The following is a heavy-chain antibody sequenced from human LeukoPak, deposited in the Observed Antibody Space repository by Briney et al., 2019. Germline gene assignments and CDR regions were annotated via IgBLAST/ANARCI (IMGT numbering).Heavy chain of an antibody. CDR3: AATPPEYYYYGMDV. V-gene: IGHV3-66*01. J-gene: IGHJ6*02. CDR2: IYSGGST. Sequence: GGSLRLSCAASGFTVSSNYMSWVRQAPGKGLEWVSVIYSGGSTYYADSVKGRFTISRDNSKNTLYLQMNSLRAEDTAVYYCAATPPEYYYYGMDVWGQGTTVTVSS. CDR1: GFTVSSNY.